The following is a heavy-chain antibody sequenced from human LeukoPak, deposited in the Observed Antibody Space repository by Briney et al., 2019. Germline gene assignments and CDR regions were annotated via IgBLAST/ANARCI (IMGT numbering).Heavy chain of an antibody. V-gene: IGHV3-7*03. CDR2: IKQDGSEK. Sequence: GSLRLSCAASEFTFSSYWMSWVRQAPGKGLEWVASIKQDGSEKYYVDSVRGRLTISRDNANNSLYLQMNCLRAEDTAMYYCARDGGYCSGGTCYSTHWGQGSLVTVSS. CDR1: EFTFSSYW. CDR3: ARDGGYCSGGTCYSTH. J-gene: IGHJ4*02. D-gene: IGHD2-15*01.